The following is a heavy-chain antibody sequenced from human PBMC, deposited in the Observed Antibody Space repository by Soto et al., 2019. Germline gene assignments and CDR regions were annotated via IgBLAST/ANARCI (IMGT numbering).Heavy chain of an antibody. V-gene: IGHV3-30*18. J-gene: IGHJ4*02. Sequence: QVQLVESGGAVVQPGRSLRLSCAASGFPFSTYGMHWVRQAPGKGLEWVAVISYDGSTKYYADSVKGRFTISRDNSKNTLYLQMNSLRADDTAVYFCAKDASFENSSGWLTDDYFFDYWGQGTLVSVSS. D-gene: IGHD6-19*01. CDR2: ISYDGSTK. CDR3: AKDASFENSSGWLTDDYFFDY. CDR1: GFPFSTYG.